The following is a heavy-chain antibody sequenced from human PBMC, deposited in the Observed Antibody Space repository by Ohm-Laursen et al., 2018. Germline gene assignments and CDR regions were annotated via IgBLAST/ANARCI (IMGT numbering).Heavy chain of an antibody. Sequence: SLRLSCAASGFIFSSSWMHWVRQAPGKGLVWVSRISSDGSDTSYADTGKVRFTISRDNAKNTLYLQMNSLRAEDTAVYYCARDLGGPGYWGQGTLVTVSS. V-gene: IGHV3-74*01. J-gene: IGHJ4*02. CDR1: GFIFSSSW. CDR2: ISSDGSDT. CDR3: ARDLGGPGY.